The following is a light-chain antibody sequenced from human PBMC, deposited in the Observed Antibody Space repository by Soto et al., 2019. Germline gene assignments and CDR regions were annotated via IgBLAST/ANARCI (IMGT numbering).Light chain of an antibody. CDR1: QSVDNC. Sequence: DIQMTQSPSTLSASVGDRVTITCRASQSVDNCLAWYQQKPGKAPHLLIYKASSLETGVPSRFSGSGSVTEFTLTITRLQPDAFETYYHQHFYRYPWTFGQGTKVEIK. CDR2: KAS. J-gene: IGKJ1*01. V-gene: IGKV1-5*03. CDR3: QHFYRYPWT.